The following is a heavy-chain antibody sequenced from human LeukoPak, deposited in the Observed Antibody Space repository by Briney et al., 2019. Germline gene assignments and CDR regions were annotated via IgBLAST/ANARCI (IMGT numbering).Heavy chain of an antibody. J-gene: IGHJ4*02. D-gene: IGHD2-21*01. CDR2: ISSSGSTI. V-gene: IGHV3-48*03. Sequence: GGSLRLSCAASGFTFSSYETNWVRQAPGKGLEWVSYISSSGSTIYYVDSVKGRLTISRDNAKNSLYLQMNSLRAEDTAVYYCARDLYGEFVGYWGQGTLVTVSS. CDR3: ARDLYGEFVGY. CDR1: GFTFSSYE.